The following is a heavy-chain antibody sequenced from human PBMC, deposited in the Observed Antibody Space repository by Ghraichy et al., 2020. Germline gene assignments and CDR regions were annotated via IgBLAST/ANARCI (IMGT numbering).Heavy chain of an antibody. V-gene: IGHV3-23*01. CDR2: ISGSGGST. D-gene: IGHD5-24*01. CDR1: GFTFSSYA. J-gene: IGHJ4*02. Sequence: GGSLRLSCAASGFTFSSYAMSWVRQAPGKGLEWVSAISGSGGSTYYADSVKGRFTISRDNSKNTLYLQMNSLRAEDTAVYYCAKSLRAMATWGFFWDYWGQGTLVTVSS. CDR3: AKSLRAMATWGFFWDY.